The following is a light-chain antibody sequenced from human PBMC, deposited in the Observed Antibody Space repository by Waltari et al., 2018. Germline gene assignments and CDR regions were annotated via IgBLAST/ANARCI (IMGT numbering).Light chain of an antibody. CDR3: QQYNTWPPYT. V-gene: IGKV3-15*01. CDR2: DAS. J-gene: IGKJ2*01. CDR1: QSVSSH. Sequence: EIVMTQSPATLSVSPGDRATLSCRASQSVSSHIAWYQQQPGQAPSLPIDDASTRATGVPARFSGSGSGTDFPLTISSLQSGDFAVYYCQQYNTWPPYTFGQGTKLESK.